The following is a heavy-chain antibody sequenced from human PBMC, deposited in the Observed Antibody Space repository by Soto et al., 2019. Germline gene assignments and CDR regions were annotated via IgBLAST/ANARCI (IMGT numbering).Heavy chain of an antibody. CDR3: AREVCSGGSCYDRTNHYYNGMDV. CDR1: GFTFSSYA. V-gene: IGHV3-23*01. D-gene: IGHD2-15*01. CDR2: ISGSGNKR. Sequence: EVQLLESGGGLVQPGGSLRLSCVASGFTFSSYAMSWVRQAPGKGLEWVAAISGSGNKRYYADHVKGRFTISRDHAKNTGFLQMNSLRVEDTAVYHCAREVCSGGSCYDRTNHYYNGMDVWGQGTTVTVSS. J-gene: IGHJ6*02.